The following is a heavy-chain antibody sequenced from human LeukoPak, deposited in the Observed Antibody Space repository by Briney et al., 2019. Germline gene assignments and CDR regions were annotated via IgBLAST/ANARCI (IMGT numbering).Heavy chain of an antibody. D-gene: IGHD3-10*01. CDR3: ARDYYGSGVPY. V-gene: IGHV3-48*04. CDR1: GFTFSSYS. Sequence: AGGSLRLSCAASGFTFSSYSMNWVRQAPGKWLEWVSYISSSSSTIYYADSVKGRFTISRDNAKNSLYLQMNSLRAEDTAVYYCARDYYGSGVPYWGQGTLVTVSS. J-gene: IGHJ4*02. CDR2: ISSSSSTI.